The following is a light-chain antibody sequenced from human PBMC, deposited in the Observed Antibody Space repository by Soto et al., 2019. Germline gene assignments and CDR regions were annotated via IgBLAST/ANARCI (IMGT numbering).Light chain of an antibody. CDR3: QQYTSFPLS. V-gene: IGKV1-5*03. CDR1: QSISSW. J-gene: IGKJ4*01. CDR2: KPS. Sequence: DVQMTQSPSALSASVGDRVTITCRASQSISSWLAWYQQKPAKAPKLLIYKPSNLESGVPTRFSGSGSGTEFALTISSLQPDDFATYFCQQYTSFPLSFGGGTKVEI.